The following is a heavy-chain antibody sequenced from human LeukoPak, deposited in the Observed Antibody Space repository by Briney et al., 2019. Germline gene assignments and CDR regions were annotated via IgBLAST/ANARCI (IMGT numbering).Heavy chain of an antibody. CDR3: ARGDYETHGYQTR. CDR2: INTNTGNP. D-gene: IGHD3-22*01. Sequence: ASVNVSCKASGYIFTSYVLHWVRQAPGQGLEWMGWINTNTGNPTYAQGFTGRFVFSLDTSVSTAYLQISSLKADDTAMYYCARGDYETHGYQTRWGQGTLVTVSS. CDR1: GYIFTSYV. V-gene: IGHV7-4-1*02. J-gene: IGHJ4*02.